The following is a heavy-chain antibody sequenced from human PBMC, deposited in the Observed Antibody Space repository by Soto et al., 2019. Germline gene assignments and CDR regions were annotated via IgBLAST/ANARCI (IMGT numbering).Heavy chain of an antibody. V-gene: IGHV1-3*01. CDR2: INAGNGNT. CDR3: ARNLGCSGGSCYPNY. CDR1: GYTFTSYA. Sequence: ASVKVSCKASGYTFTSYAMHWVRQAPGQRLEWMGWINAGNGNTKYSQKFQGRVTITRDTSASTAYMELSSLRSEDTAVYYCARNLGCSGGSCYPNYWGQGTLVTVSS. D-gene: IGHD2-15*01. J-gene: IGHJ4*02.